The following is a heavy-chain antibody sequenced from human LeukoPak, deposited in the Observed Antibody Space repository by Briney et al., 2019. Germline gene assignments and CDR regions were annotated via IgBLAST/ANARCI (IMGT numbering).Heavy chain of an antibody. J-gene: IGHJ5*02. D-gene: IGHD2-2*01. CDR2: IYYSGST. CDR3: ARSSLGYCTSTSCSPNWFDP. Sequence: SETLSLTCTVSGGSISSSSYYWGWIRQPPGKGLEWIGSIYYSGSTYNNPSLKSRVTISVDTSKNQFSLKLSSVTAADTAVYYCARSSLGYCTSTSCSPNWFDPWGQGTLVTVSS. V-gene: IGHV4-39*01. CDR1: GGSISSSSYY.